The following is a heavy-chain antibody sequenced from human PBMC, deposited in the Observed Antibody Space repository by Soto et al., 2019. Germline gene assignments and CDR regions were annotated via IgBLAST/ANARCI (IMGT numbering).Heavy chain of an antibody. Sequence: PSETLSLTCTVSGGSVSSSDYYWGWIRQPPGKGLEWIGSVYYSGITYYNPSLKSRVTISVDTPKSQFSLRLRSVTAADTAVYYCARHQDSYYKDHFDYWGQGALVTVSS. CDR2: VYYSGIT. CDR1: GGSVSSSDYY. CDR3: ARHQDSYYKDHFDY. V-gene: IGHV4-39*01. D-gene: IGHD3-10*01. J-gene: IGHJ4*02.